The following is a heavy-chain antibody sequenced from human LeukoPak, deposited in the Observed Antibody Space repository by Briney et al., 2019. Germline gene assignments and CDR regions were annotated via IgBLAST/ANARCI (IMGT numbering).Heavy chain of an antibody. V-gene: IGHV1-69*13. CDR3: ARRSGVSYGDYSWDYFDY. J-gene: IGHJ4*02. D-gene: IGHD4-17*01. CDR2: IIPIFGTA. Sequence: ASVKVSCKASGGTFSSYAISWVRQAPGQGLEWMGGIIPIFGTANYAQKFQGRVTITADESTSTAYIELSSLRSEDTAVYYCARRSGVSYGDYSWDYFDYWGQGTLVTVSS. CDR1: GGTFSSYA.